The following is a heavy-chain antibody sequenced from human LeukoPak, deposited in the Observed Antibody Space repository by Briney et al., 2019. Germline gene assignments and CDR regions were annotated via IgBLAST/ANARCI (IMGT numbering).Heavy chain of an antibody. CDR3: ASRSSVAASGPG. CDR1: GFTFSSYW. V-gene: IGHV3-7*01. CDR2: INQDGSEK. Sequence: PRGSLRLSCAASGFTFSSYWMSWVRQAPGKGLEWVANINQDGSEKYYVDSVKGRFTISRDNAKNSLYLQMSSLRAEDTALYYCASRSSVAASGPGWGQGTLFTVSS. D-gene: IGHD2-15*01. J-gene: IGHJ4*02.